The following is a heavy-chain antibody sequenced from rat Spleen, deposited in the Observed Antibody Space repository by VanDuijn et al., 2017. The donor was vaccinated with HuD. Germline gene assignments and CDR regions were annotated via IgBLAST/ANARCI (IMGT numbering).Heavy chain of an antibody. CDR2: ISPSGGST. D-gene: IGHD3-1*01. CDR3: ARGPAKYFDF. V-gene: IGHV5-29*01. Sequence: EVQLVESGGGLVQPGRSLKLSCAASGFTFSDYGVAWVRQAPTKGLEWVASISPSGGSTYYRDSVKGRFTISRDNAKSTLYLQMDSLRSEDTATYYCARGPAKYFDFWGPGTMVTVSS. CDR1: GFTFSDYG. J-gene: IGHJ1*01.